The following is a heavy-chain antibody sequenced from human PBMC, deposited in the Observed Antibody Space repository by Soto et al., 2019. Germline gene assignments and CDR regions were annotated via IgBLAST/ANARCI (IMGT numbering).Heavy chain of an antibody. CDR3: ARSYYYGSGSYSGWFDP. J-gene: IGHJ5*02. CDR1: GGSISSGGYS. Sequence: PSETLSLTCAVSGGSISSGGYSWSWIRQPPGKGLEWIGYIYHSGSTYYNPSLKSRVTISVDRSKNQFSLKLSSVTAADTAVYYCARSYYYGSGSYSGWFDPWGQGTLVTVPQ. D-gene: IGHD3-10*01. V-gene: IGHV4-30-2*01. CDR2: IYHSGST.